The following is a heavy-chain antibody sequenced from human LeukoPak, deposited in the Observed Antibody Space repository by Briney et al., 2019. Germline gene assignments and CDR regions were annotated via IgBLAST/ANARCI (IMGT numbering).Heavy chain of an antibody. Sequence: PGRSLRLSCAASGFTFSYYTMHWVRQAPGKGLEWVAVISYDGSNEYYADSVKGRFTISRDNSKNTLYLQMNSLRVEDMAVYYCARVLNYYDSSGYYFSYWGQGTLVTVSS. CDR2: ISYDGSNE. CDR1: GFTFSYYT. J-gene: IGHJ4*02. D-gene: IGHD3-22*01. V-gene: IGHV3-30-3*01. CDR3: ARVLNYYDSSGYYFSY.